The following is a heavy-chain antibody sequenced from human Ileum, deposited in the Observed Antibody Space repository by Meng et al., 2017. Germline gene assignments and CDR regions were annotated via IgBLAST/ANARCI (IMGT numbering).Heavy chain of an antibody. D-gene: IGHD5-18*01. CDR3: AREFYVDTAMVIDS. J-gene: IGHJ4*02. CDR1: NGSLTNVNNY. CDR2: IYYDGSS. V-gene: IGHV4-30-4*01. Sequence: QVQFQESGPGLVKPSHTLSLTFSVSNGSLTNVNNYWNWIRQAPGQALEHIGYIYYDGSSYATPSLKSRVTMSIDTSTNQFSLRLDSVTAADTAVYYCAREFYVDTAMVIDSWGPGALVTVSS.